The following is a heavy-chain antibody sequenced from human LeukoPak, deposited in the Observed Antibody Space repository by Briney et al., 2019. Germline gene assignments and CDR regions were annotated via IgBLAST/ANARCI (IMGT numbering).Heavy chain of an antibody. CDR1: GFTFSSYA. D-gene: IGHD1-26*01. J-gene: IGHJ3*02. Sequence: QTGGSLRLSCAASGFTFSSYAMSWVRQAPGKGPEWVSGICGSCGSTYCADSVKGRFTISRDNSKNTLYLQMNSLRAEDTAVYYCAKGRWEVNLSDAFDIWGQGTLVTVSS. V-gene: IGHV3-23*01. CDR2: ICGSCGST. CDR3: AKGRWEVNLSDAFDI.